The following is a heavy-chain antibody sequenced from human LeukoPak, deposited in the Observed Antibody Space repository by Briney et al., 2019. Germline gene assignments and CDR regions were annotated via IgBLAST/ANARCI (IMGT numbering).Heavy chain of an antibody. CDR1: GGPIRGTSYY. D-gene: IGHD4-11*01. V-gene: IGHV4-39*01. J-gene: IGHJ4*02. CDR3: ARPLTGYSNTFVY. CDR2: VSYSGSP. Sequence: SETVSLTCIVSGGPIRGTSYYWGWIRQSPGKGLEWIGSVSYSGSPYYNPSLKSRVAISIDTSKNLFSLELTSVTAADTAVYYCARPLTGYSNTFVYWGQRTMVTVSS.